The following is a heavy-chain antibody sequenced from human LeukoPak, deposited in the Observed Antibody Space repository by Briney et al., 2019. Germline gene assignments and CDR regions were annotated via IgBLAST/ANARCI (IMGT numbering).Heavy chain of an antibody. CDR2: IYYSGST. CDR1: GGSISSYY. V-gene: IGHV4-59*01. Sequence: PSETLSLTCTVSGGSISSYYWSWIRQPPGEGLEWIGYIYYSGSTNYNPSLKSRVTISVDTSKNQFSLKLSSVTAADTAVYYCARAYYYDSSGYKNAFDIWGQGTMVTVSS. J-gene: IGHJ3*02. CDR3: ARAYYYDSSGYKNAFDI. D-gene: IGHD3-22*01.